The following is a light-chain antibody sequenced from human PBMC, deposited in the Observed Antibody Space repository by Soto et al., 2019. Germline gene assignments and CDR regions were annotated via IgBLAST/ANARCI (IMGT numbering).Light chain of an antibody. V-gene: IGLV1-51*01. CDR2: DND. J-gene: IGLJ3*02. CDR3: GTWDNNLSAVV. CDR1: TSNIGDNY. Sequence: QSVLTQPPSVSAAPGQKVTISCSGGTSNIGDNYVSWYQQFPGTAPRLLIYDNDKRPSGIPDRFSGSKSGTSATLGITGLQTEDEADYYCGTWDNNLSAVVFGGGTKLTVL.